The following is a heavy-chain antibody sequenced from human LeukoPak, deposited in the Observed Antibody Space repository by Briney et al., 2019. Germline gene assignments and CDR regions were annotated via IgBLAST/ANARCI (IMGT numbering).Heavy chain of an antibody. CDR1: GGSISSYY. Sequence: SETLSLTCTVSGGSISSYYWSWIRQPAGKGLEWIGRIYNSGSTNYNTNYNPSLTSRVTMSVDTSKNQFSLKLNSVSAADTAVYFCARAIWYGSGTTAFDYWGQGTLVTVSS. CDR2: IYNSGST. D-gene: IGHD3-10*01. V-gene: IGHV4-4*07. J-gene: IGHJ4*02. CDR3: ARAIWYGSGTTAFDY.